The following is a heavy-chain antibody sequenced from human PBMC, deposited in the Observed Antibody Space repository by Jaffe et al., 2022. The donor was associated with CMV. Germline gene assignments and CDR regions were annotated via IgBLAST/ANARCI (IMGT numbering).Heavy chain of an antibody. CDR3: AHLYYYDSSGYQETWFDP. J-gene: IGHJ5*02. D-gene: IGHD3-22*01. CDR1: GFSLSTSGVG. V-gene: IGHV2-5*02. CDR2: IYWDDDK. Sequence: QITLKESGPTLVKPTQTLTLTCTFSGFSLSTSGVGVGWIRQPPGKALEWLALIYWDDDKRYSPSLKSRLTITKDTSKNQVVLTMTNMDPVDTATYYCAHLYYYDSSGYQETWFDPWGQGTLVTVSS.